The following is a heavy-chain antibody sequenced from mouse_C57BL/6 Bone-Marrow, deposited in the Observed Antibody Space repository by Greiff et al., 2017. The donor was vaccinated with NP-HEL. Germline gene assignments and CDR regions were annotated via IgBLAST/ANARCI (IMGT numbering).Heavy chain of an antibody. Sequence: EVQRVESGGDLVKPGGSLKLSCAASGFTFSSYGMSWVRQTPDKRLEWVATISSGGSYPYYPDSVKGRITISRDNAKNTLYQQMSSMKSEDTAMYYCARHYYSNYFDYWGQGTTLTVSS. J-gene: IGHJ2*01. CDR3: ARHYYSNYFDY. D-gene: IGHD2-5*01. V-gene: IGHV5-6*01. CDR1: GFTFSSYG. CDR2: ISSGGSYP.